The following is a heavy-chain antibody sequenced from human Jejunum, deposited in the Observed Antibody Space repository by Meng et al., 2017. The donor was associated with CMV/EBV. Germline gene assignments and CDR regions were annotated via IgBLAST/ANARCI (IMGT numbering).Heavy chain of an antibody. J-gene: IGHJ4*02. CDR3: AKERRDSYNRIDY. Sequence: QVPLKESGPALAKPSQTLSLTCTVSGGSISNDDHYWSWIRQSPVKGLEWIAYIHYSGSNLYNPSLKSRVIISIDTSKNQFSLSVNSVTAADTAVYYCAKERRDSYNRIDYWGQGIVVTVSS. CDR2: IHYSGSN. V-gene: IGHV4-30-4*08. D-gene: IGHD5-24*01. CDR1: GGSISNDDHY.